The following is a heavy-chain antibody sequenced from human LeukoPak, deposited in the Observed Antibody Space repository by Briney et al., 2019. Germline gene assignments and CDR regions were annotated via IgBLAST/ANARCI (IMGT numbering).Heavy chain of an antibody. Sequence: SETLSLTCTVSGGSISSYYWSWIRQPAGKGLEWIAYIYYSGSTSYNPSLKGRVTISLDTSKNQLSLKLSSVTAADTAVYYCARLGSASWYFDLWGRGSLVTVSS. CDR1: GGSISSYY. J-gene: IGHJ2*01. D-gene: IGHD3-10*01. V-gene: IGHV4-59*01. CDR3: ARLGSASWYFDL. CDR2: IYYSGST.